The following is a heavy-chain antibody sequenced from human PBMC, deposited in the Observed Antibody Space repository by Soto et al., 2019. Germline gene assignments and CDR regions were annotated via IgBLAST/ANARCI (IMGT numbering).Heavy chain of an antibody. V-gene: IGHV4-39*01. CDR2: VFYTGFT. J-gene: IGHJ4*02. CDR3: ATSQKGYNWNYFDH. D-gene: IGHD1-20*01. Sequence: SETLSLTCAVSGASISGSYYYWAWLRQSPGKGPEWIGSVFYTGFTSYNPSLESRVSVSVDTSKSQFSLKLSAVTAANTAVYYCATSQKGYNWNYFDHWGQGALVTVSS. CDR1: GASISGSYYY.